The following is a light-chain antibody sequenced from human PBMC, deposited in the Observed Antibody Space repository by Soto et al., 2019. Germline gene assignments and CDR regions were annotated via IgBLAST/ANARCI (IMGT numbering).Light chain of an antibody. CDR1: QSVSSY. CDR2: DAS. Sequence: EIVLTQSPATLSLSPGERATLSCRASQSVSSYLAWYQQKPGQAPMLLIYDASNRATGIPARFSGSGSGTDCTLTISSLEPEDFAVYYCQQRSNWPRLTFGGGTKVEIK. V-gene: IGKV3-11*01. J-gene: IGKJ4*01. CDR3: QQRSNWPRLT.